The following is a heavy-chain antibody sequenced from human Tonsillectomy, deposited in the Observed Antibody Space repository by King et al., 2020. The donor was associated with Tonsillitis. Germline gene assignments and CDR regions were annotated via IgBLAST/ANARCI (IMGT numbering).Heavy chain of an antibody. V-gene: IGHV3-48*03. CDR2: MTSSGSKI. CDR3: ARENSSSGFHYYGMDV. Sequence: VQLVESGGGLVQPGVSLKLSCAASGFTFSSYEMNWVRQAPGKGLEWVSYMTSSGSKIYYEDSVKGRFTISRDNAKNTLSLQMNSLRAEDTAVYYCARENSSSGFHYYGMDVWGQGTTVTVSS. D-gene: IGHD3-22*01. CDR1: GFTFSSYE. J-gene: IGHJ6*02.